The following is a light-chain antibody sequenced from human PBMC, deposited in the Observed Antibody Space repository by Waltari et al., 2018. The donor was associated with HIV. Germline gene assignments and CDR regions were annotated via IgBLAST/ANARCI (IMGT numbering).Light chain of an antibody. V-gene: IGLV1-40*01. CDR2: ASS. CDR3: QSYDSSLSGLWV. Sequence: QSVLTQPPSVSGAPGQRVTIPCTGRLSHIGPGYDVPWYQQLPGTAPKLLTDASSKRPSGLPDRFSGSKSGTSASLAITGLQAEDEADYYCQSYDSSLSGLWVFGGGTKLTVL. CDR1: LSHIGPGYD. J-gene: IGLJ3*02.